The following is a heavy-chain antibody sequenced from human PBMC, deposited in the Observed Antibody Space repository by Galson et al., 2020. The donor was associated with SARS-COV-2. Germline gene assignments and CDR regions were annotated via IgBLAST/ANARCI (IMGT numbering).Heavy chain of an antibody. V-gene: IGHV3-30*18. J-gene: IGHJ4*02. CDR3: AKGGYYDSSGYYSADY. D-gene: IGHD3-22*01. CDR1: GFTFSSYG. CDR2: ISYDGSNK. Sequence: GGSLRLSCAASGFTFSSYGMHWVRQAPGKGLEWVAVISYDGSNKYYADSVKGRFTISRDNSKNTLYLQMNSLRAEDTAVYYCAKGGYYDSSGYYSADYWGQGTLVTVSS.